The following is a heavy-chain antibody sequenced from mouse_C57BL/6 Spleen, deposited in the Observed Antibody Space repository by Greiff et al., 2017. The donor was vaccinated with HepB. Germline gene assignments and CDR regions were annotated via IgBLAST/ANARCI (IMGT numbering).Heavy chain of an antibody. Sequence: EVHLVESGGGLVQPGGSLKLSCAASGFTFSDYYMYWVRQTPEKRLEWVAYISNGGGSTYYPDTVKGRFTISRDNAKNTLYLQMSRLKSEDTAMYYCARHGAITGLYYGSSYYAMDHWGQGTSVTVSS. D-gene: IGHD1-1*01. CDR2: ISNGGGST. V-gene: IGHV5-12*01. J-gene: IGHJ4*01. CDR1: GFTFSDYY. CDR3: ARHGAITGLYYGSSYYAMDH.